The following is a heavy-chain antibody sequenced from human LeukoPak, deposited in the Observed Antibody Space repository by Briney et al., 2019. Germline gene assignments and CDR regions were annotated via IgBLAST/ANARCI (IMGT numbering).Heavy chain of an antibody. CDR1: GDSPSNYF. V-gene: IGHV4-4*07. D-gene: IGHD3-9*01. CDR3: ARGYILTGYSF. J-gene: IGHJ1*01. Sequence: NSSETLSLTCTVSGDSPSNYFWSWVRQPAGKGLEWIGIIYISGNTDNNPSLKSRVTMSVDTSKNLFSLKLTSVTVADTAVYYCARGYILTGYSFWGQGTLVTVSS. CDR2: IYISGNT.